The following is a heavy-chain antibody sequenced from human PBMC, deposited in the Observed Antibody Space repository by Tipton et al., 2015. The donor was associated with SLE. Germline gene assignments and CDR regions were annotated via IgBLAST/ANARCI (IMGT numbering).Heavy chain of an antibody. Sequence: TLSLTCTVSGGSISSHYWSWIRQPPGKGLEWIGYIYYSGSTNYNPSLKSRVTISVDTSKNQFSLKLSSVTAADTAVYYCARSITIFGVVDYYYGMDVWGQGTTVTVSS. J-gene: IGHJ6*02. D-gene: IGHD3-3*01. CDR2: IYYSGST. CDR1: GGSISSHY. CDR3: ARSITIFGVVDYYYGMDV. V-gene: IGHV4-59*11.